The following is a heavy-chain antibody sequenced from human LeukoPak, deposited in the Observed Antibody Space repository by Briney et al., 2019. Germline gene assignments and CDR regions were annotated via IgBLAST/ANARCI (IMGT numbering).Heavy chain of an antibody. Sequence: SVKVSCKASGGTFSSYAISWVRQAPGQGLEWMGGIIPIFGTANYAQKFQGRVTITTDESTSTAYMELSSLRSEVTAVYYCARVGIRYCSSTSCLSWFDPWGQGTLVTVSS. D-gene: IGHD2-2*01. CDR1: GGTFSSYA. J-gene: IGHJ5*02. V-gene: IGHV1-69*05. CDR2: IIPIFGTA. CDR3: ARVGIRYCSSTSCLSWFDP.